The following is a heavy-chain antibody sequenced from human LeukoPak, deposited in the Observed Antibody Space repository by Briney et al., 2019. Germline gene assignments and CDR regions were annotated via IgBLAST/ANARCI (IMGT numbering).Heavy chain of an antibody. CDR2: IYYSGSIYYSGST. Sequence: SETLSLTCTVSGGSINSSSYYWGWIRRPPGKGLEWIGSIYYSGSIYYSGSTYQNPSLKSRVTISVDTSKNQFSLKLSSVSAADTAVYYCAKSEGGWFDPWGQGTLVTVFS. J-gene: IGHJ5*02. CDR1: GGSINSSSYY. V-gene: IGHV4-39*01. CDR3: AKSEGGWFDP. D-gene: IGHD3-16*01.